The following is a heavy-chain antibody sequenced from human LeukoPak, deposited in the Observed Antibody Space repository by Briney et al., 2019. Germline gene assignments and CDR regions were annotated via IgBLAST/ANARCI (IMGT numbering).Heavy chain of an antibody. CDR1: GFTFSSYS. J-gene: IGHJ1*01. Sequence: GGSLRLSCAASGFTFSSYSMNWVRQAPGKGLEWVSSISSSSRYIFYADSVKGGFTISRDNAKNSLYLQMNSLRAEDTAVYYCARDQFGGDYKYFQHWGQGTLVTVSS. V-gene: IGHV3-21*01. CDR2: ISSSSRYI. CDR3: ARDQFGGDYKYFQH. D-gene: IGHD4-17*01.